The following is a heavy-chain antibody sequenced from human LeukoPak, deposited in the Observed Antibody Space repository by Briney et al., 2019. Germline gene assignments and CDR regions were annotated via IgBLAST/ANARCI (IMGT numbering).Heavy chain of an antibody. Sequence: SGPALVKPTQTLTLTCTFSGFSLSTSGMRVSWIRQPPGKALEWLARIDWDDDKFYSTSLKTRPTISKDTSKNQVVLTMTNMDPVDTATYYCARTPYCGGDCYVDYWGQGTLVTVSS. CDR3: ARTPYCGGDCYVDY. V-gene: IGHV2-70*04. CDR1: GFSLSTSGMR. D-gene: IGHD2-21*02. J-gene: IGHJ4*02. CDR2: IDWDDDK.